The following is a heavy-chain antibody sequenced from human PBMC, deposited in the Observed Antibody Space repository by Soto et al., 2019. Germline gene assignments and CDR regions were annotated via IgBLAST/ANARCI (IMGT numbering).Heavy chain of an antibody. CDR1: AGSISSTNYY. CDR3: ASLRSTVVSFNY. V-gene: IGHV4-39*01. D-gene: IGHD4-17*01. Sequence: PSETLSLTCTVSAGSISSTNYYWGWIRQPPGKGLEWIGNIYYRGNTYYNPSLNSRVTISVDTSKNQFSLKLSSVTAADTAVYYCASLRSTVVSFNYWGQGPLVTVSS. J-gene: IGHJ4*02. CDR2: IYYRGNT.